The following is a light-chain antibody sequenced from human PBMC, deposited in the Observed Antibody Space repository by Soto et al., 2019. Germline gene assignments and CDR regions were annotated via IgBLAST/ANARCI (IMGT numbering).Light chain of an antibody. CDR1: QSVSSY. CDR2: DAP. V-gene: IGKV3-11*01. CDR3: QPRRNWRLT. Sequence: EIVLTQSPATLSLSPGERDTLSSGASQSVSSYLAWNQQNPGQAPRLLSYDAPTRATGIRARLSGSGSGTAFTITIGSQEAEDLAVYYCQPRRNWRLTFGPATKVHI. J-gene: IGKJ3*01.